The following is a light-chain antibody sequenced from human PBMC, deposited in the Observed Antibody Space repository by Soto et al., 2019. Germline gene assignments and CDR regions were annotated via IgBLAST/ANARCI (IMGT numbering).Light chain of an antibody. CDR2: DAS. CDR1: QTIGTY. V-gene: IGKV1-39*01. J-gene: IGKJ3*01. CDR3: QQSFSIPFT. Sequence: DIQMTQSPSSLSATVGDRVTITCRASQTIGTYLYWYQQQPGKVPKLLIYDASYLQSGVPSRFSGSESGTDFTLNISDLRPEDFATYYCQQSFSIPFTFGPGTKVDIK.